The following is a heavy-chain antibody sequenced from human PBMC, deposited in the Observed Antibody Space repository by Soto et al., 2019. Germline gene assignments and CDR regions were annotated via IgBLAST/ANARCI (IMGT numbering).Heavy chain of an antibody. Sequence: GGSLRLSCAASGFTFSSYAMSWVRQAPGKGLEWVSAISGSGGSTYYADSVKGRFTISRDNSKNTLYLQMNSLRAEDTAVYYCAKDRELSSSWYAGDAFDIWGQGTMVTVSS. CDR2: ISGSGGST. V-gene: IGHV3-23*01. CDR1: GFTFSSYA. D-gene: IGHD6-13*01. CDR3: AKDRELSSSWYAGDAFDI. J-gene: IGHJ3*02.